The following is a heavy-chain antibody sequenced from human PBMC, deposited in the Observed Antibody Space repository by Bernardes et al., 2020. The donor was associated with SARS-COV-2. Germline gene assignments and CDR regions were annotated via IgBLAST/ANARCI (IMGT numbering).Heavy chain of an antibody. CDR3: ARDGGSLTTERYYYYGMDV. V-gene: IGHV3-7*01. CDR1: GFTFSNYW. Sequence: GGSLRLSCAASGFTFSNYWMSWVRQAPGKGLEWVANIKQDGSEKYYVDSVKGRFTISRDNAKNSLYLQMNSLRVEDTAVYYCARDGGSLTTERYYYYGMDVWGKGTTVTVSS. CDR2: IKQDGSEK. D-gene: IGHD3-16*02. J-gene: IGHJ6*04.